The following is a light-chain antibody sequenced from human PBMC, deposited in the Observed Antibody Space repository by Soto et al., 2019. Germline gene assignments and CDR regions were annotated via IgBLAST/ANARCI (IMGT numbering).Light chain of an antibody. CDR3: QQYCSSPLT. J-gene: IGKJ2*01. CDR1: QSVSSSY. Sequence: EIVLTQSPGTLSLSPGERATLSCRASQSVSSSYLAWYQHKPGQAPRLLIYGASSRATGIPDRFSGSGSGRDFTLTISRLEPEDFAVYYCQQYCSSPLTFGQGTKLEIK. V-gene: IGKV3-20*01. CDR2: GAS.